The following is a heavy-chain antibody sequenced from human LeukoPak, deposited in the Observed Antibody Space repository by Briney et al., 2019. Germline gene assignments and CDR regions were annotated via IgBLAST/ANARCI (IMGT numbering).Heavy chain of an antibody. D-gene: IGHD6-19*01. CDR2: INHSGST. CDR3: AAKQWLVRRGYFQH. V-gene: IGHV4-34*01. J-gene: IGHJ1*01. CDR1: GGSCSGYY. Sequence: SETLSLTCAVYGGSCSGYYWSWIRQPPGKGQEWIGEINHSGSTNYNPSLKSRVTISVDTSKNQFSLKLSSVTAADTAVYYCAAKQWLVRRGYFQHWGQGTLVTVSS.